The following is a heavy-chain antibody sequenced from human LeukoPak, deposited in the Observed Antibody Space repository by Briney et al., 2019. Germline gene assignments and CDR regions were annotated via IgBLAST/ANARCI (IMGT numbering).Heavy chain of an antibody. CDR1: GGSISSSNKY. CDR3: ARHGVNDYFEY. J-gene: IGHJ4*02. CDR2: IYYSGST. D-gene: IGHD2-8*01. V-gene: IGHV4-39*01. Sequence: SETLSLTCTVSGGSISSSNKYWGWIRQPPGKGLEWIGGIYYSGSTDYNPPLKNRVTISVDTSKNEVSLKLSSVTATDTSVYYCARHGVNDYFEYWGQGMLVTVSS.